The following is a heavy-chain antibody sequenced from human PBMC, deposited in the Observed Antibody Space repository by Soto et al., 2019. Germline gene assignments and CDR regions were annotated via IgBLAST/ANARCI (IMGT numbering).Heavy chain of an antibody. CDR2: ISHLENT. Sequence: QLQLHQSGSGLVKASQTLSLTCTFSGASIPYGGYSWSWIRQPAGKGLEWIGYISHLENTFYNPSCQSRLTLSIDRIKNQFSLKLASMTAADTAVYYCARGGGYDPFDYWGQGTLVTVAS. J-gene: IGHJ4*02. V-gene: IGHV4-30-2*01. CDR3: ARGGGYDPFDY. D-gene: IGHD5-12*01. CDR1: GASIPYGGYS.